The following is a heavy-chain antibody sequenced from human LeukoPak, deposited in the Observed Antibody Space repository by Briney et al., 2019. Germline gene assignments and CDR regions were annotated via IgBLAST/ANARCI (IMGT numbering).Heavy chain of an antibody. J-gene: IGHJ4*02. V-gene: IGHV3-30*02. CDR3: AKDQLTYYFDSSGYYPLAY. CDR2: IRYDGSNK. D-gene: IGHD3-22*01. CDR1: GFTFIIYG. Sequence: GGSLRLSCAASGFTFIIYGMHWVRQPPDKGLEWVAFIRYDGSNKYYADSVKGRFTISRDNSKNTLYLQMNSLRAEDTAVYYCAKDQLTYYFDSSGYYPLAYWRQGTLVTVSS.